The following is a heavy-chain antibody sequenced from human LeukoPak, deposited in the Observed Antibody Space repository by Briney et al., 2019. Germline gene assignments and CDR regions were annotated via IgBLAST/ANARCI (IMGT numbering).Heavy chain of an antibody. D-gene: IGHD3-22*01. V-gene: IGHV4-34*01. Sequence: SETLSLTCAVYGGSFSGYYWSWIRQPPGKGLEWIGESNHSGSTNYNPSLKSRVTISVDTSKNQFSLKLSSVTAADTTVYYCARELYSSGYHDAFDIWGQGTMVTVSS. CDR1: GGSFSGYY. CDR2: SNHSGST. CDR3: ARELYSSGYHDAFDI. J-gene: IGHJ3*02.